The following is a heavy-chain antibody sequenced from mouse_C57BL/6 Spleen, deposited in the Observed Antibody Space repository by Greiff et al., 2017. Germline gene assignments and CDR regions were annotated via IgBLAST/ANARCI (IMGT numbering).Heavy chain of an antibody. CDR2: IDPSDSYT. V-gene: IGHV1-59*01. Sequence: QVQLQQPGAELVRPGASVKLSCKASGYTFTSYWIHWVKQRPGQGLEWMGEIDPSDSYTNYNQKFKGKATLTVDTSSSTAYMQLSSLTSEDSAVYYCARDYYCGGSYGYFDDWGQGTTLTVSS. D-gene: IGHD1-1*01. CDR1: GYTFTSYW. J-gene: IGHJ2*01. CDR3: ARDYYCGGSYGYFDD.